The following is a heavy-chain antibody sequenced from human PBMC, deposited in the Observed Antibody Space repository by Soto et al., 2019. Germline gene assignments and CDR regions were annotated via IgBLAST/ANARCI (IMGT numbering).Heavy chain of an antibody. CDR2: INPSGGST. V-gene: IGHV1-46*01. D-gene: IGHD3-3*01. Sequence: QVQLVQSGAEVKKPGASVKVSCKASGYTFTSYYMHWVRQAPGQGFEWMGIINPSGGSTSYPQKFQCRVTITRDTSTSTVYMELNSLRSEDTAVYYCARGLGENYNFWSGYGMDVWGQGTTVTVSS. CDR1: GYTFTSYY. J-gene: IGHJ6*02. CDR3: ARGLGENYNFWSGYGMDV.